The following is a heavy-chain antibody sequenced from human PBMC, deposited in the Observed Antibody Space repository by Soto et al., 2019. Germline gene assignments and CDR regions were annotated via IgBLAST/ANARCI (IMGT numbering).Heavy chain of an antibody. J-gene: IGHJ4*02. V-gene: IGHV3-21*01. Sequence: EVQLVESGGGLVKPGGSLRLSCAASGFTFSSYSMNWVRQAPGKGLEWVSSISSSSSYTYYADSVKGRFTISRDNAKNSLYLQMNSLRAEDTAVYYCARGLDIVATIDYWGQGTLVTVSS. D-gene: IGHD5-12*01. CDR3: ARGLDIVATIDY. CDR2: ISSSSSYT. CDR1: GFTFSSYS.